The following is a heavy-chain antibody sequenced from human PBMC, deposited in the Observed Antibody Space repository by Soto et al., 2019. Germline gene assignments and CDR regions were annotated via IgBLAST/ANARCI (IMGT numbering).Heavy chain of an antibody. CDR1: GFTFSIYD. Sequence: GGSLRFSCAASGFTFSIYDMSWVRQPPGKGLEWVSTISGSGRDTYYADFVKGRLTTSRDNSKNTLYLQMNSLRAEDTAQYYCAKRAYCTSTTCLHSFDYWGRGTLVTVSS. CDR2: ISGSGRDT. D-gene: IGHD2-2*01. V-gene: IGHV3-23*01. CDR3: AKRAYCTSTTCLHSFDY. J-gene: IGHJ4*02.